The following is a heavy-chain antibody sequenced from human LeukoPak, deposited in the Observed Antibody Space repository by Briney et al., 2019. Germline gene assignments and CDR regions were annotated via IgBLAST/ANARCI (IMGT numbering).Heavy chain of an antibody. D-gene: IGHD6-25*01. CDR3: ARGGYAAACPGNWFDP. CDR2: INHSGST. J-gene: IGHJ5*02. CDR1: GGSFSGYY. V-gene: IGHV4-34*01. Sequence: PSETLSLTCAVYGGSFSGYYWSWIRQPPGKGLEWIGEINHSGSTNYNPSLKSRVTISVDTSKNQFSLKLSSVTAADTAVYYCARGGYAAACPGNWFDPWGQGTLVTVSS.